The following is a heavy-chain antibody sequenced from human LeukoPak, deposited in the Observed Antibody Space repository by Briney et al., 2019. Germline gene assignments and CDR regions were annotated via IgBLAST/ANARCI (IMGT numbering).Heavy chain of an antibody. CDR3: ARGGGVTYYDSTGYLWYFDY. J-gene: IGHJ4*02. Sequence: PSETLSLTCTVSGGSVSSHYWSWIRQPPGKGLEWIGYIYYSGGTKFNPSLKSRVTISVDTSKNQFSLKLSSVTAADTAVYYCARGGGVTYYDSTGYLWYFDYWGQGTLVTVSS. V-gene: IGHV4-59*02. CDR2: IYYSGGT. D-gene: IGHD3-22*01. CDR1: GGSVSSHY.